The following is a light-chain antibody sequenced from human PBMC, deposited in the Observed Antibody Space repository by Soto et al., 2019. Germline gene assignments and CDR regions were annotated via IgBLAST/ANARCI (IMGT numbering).Light chain of an antibody. CDR1: RSDVGAYNY. V-gene: IGLV2-14*01. CDR2: EVT. CDR3: SSFTSRFTFV. J-gene: IGLJ1*01. Sequence: QSSLTQPASVSGSPGRSIAISCTGTRSDVGAYNYVSWYQQHPGKAPKLMISEVTNRPSGVSDRFSGSKSGNTASLTISGLQAEDEADYYCSSFTSRFTFVFGTGTKVTV.